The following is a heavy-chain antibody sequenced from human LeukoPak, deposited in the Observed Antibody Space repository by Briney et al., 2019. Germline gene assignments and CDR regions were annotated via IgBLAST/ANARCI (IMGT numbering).Heavy chain of an antibody. D-gene: IGHD1-7*01. Sequence: GGSLRLSCAASGFTFSSYSMNCVRRAPGKGREWVSYISSSSSTIYYADSVKGRFTISRDNANNSLYLQMNSLRAEDTAVYYCARGHGGITGTKGSVDYWGQGTLVTASS. CDR2: ISSSSSTI. J-gene: IGHJ4*02. CDR1: GFTFSSYS. V-gene: IGHV3-48*01. CDR3: ARGHGGITGTKGSVDY.